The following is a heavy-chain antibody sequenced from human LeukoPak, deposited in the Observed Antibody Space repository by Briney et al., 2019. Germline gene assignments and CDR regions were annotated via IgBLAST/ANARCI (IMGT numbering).Heavy chain of an antibody. CDR3: AKWGDYDVLSGYYVSDY. Sequence: GASLRLSCAASAFTFINYAMSWVRPAPGEGLEWVSAITGGGSGIYYADSMKSRFTISRDNSKNTLYLRINSLRAEDTAVYYCAKWGDYDVLSGYYVSDYWGQGTLVTVSS. V-gene: IGHV3-23*01. D-gene: IGHD3-9*01. CDR1: AFTFINYA. CDR2: ITGGGSGI. J-gene: IGHJ4*02.